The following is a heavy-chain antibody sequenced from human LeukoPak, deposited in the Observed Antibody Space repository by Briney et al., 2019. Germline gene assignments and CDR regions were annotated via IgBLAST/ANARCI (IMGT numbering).Heavy chain of an antibody. CDR3: ARADYYDSSGYNDY. J-gene: IGHJ4*02. Sequence: GGSLRLSCAASGFTFSSFGIHWVRQAPGKGLEWVGSISSDGNDKFYVDSVEGRFTISRDNSKNTLYLQMASLRAEDTAVYYCARADYYDSSGYNDYWGQGTLVTVSS. CDR1: GFTFSSFG. CDR2: ISSDGNDK. D-gene: IGHD3-22*01. V-gene: IGHV3-30*03.